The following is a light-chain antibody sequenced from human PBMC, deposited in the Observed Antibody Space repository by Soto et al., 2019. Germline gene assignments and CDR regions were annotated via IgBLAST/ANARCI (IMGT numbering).Light chain of an antibody. CDR3: LQDYNYPLT. CDR1: QGIRND. V-gene: IGKV1-6*01. J-gene: IGKJ3*01. CDR2: AVS. Sequence: AIQMTQSPSSLSASVGDRVTITCRASQGIRNDLGWYEQKPGKAPKLLIYAVSSLHSGVPSRFSGSGSGTDFTLTISSLQPEDFATYYCLQDYNYPLTFGPGTKVDIK.